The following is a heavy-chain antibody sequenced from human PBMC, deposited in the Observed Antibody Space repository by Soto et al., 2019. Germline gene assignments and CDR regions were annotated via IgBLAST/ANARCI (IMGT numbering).Heavy chain of an antibody. D-gene: IGHD3-10*01. V-gene: IGHV1-2*02. CDR1: GATFSGNF. Sequence: QVQLVQSGAEVREPGASVKVSCKPSGATFSGNFFHWVRQAPGQGLEWMGWINPDTGDTNYAQKFQDKVTMTTATSISTAYMDLSRLRSDAAAVYFCTRVRSGANFHYWGQGTLVTVSS. CDR2: INPDTGDT. CDR3: TRVRSGANFHY. J-gene: IGHJ4*02.